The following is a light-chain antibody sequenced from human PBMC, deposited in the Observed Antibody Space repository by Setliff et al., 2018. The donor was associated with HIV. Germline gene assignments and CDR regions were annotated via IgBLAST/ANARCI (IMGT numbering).Light chain of an antibody. CDR2: KND. CDR3: AAWDASLIRYV. J-gene: IGLJ1*01. Sequence: QSVLTQPPSASGTPGQRVTISCSGSSSNIGSNTVTWYQQLPGTAPKLLIYKNDQRPSGVPDRFSGSKSGTSASLAISGLQSGDEADYYCAAWDASLIRYVFGTGTKVTVL. V-gene: IGLV1-44*01. CDR1: SSNIGSNT.